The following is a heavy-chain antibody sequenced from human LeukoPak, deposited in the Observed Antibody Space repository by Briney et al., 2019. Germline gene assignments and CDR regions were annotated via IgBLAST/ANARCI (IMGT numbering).Heavy chain of an antibody. Sequence: EASVKVSCKASGYTFTSYGISWVRQAPGQGLEWMGWISAYNGNTNYAQKLQGRVTMTTDTSTSTAYMELRSLRSDDTAVYYCGINRLGKALDIWGQGTMVTVSS. J-gene: IGHJ3*02. V-gene: IGHV1-18*01. CDR3: GINRLGKALDI. CDR2: ISAYNGNT. D-gene: IGHD7-27*01. CDR1: GYTFTSYG.